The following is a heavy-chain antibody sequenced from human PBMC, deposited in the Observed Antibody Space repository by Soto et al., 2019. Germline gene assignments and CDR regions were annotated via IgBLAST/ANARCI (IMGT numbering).Heavy chain of an antibody. D-gene: IGHD3-16*01. CDR2: IKTDGSST. Sequence: GSLRLSCAASGFTFSNYWMHWVRQAPGEGLVWISRIKTDGSSTSYADSVKGRFTISRDNAKNTMYLQMNSLRAEDTAVYYCARVGVGHYEFDYWGQGTLVTVSS. J-gene: IGHJ4*02. CDR1: GFTFSNYW. V-gene: IGHV3-74*01. CDR3: ARVGVGHYEFDY.